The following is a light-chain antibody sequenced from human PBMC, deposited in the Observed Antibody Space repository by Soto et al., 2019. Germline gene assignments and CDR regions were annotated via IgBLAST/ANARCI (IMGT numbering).Light chain of an antibody. Sequence: QSALTQPASGSGSPGQSITISCTGTSSDVGGYNYVSWYQQHPGKAPKLMIYDVSNRPSGVSNRFSGSKSGNTASLTISGLQAEDEADYHCSSYTSSSTLYVFGTGTKVTVL. V-gene: IGLV2-14*01. J-gene: IGLJ1*01. CDR3: SSYTSSSTLYV. CDR2: DVS. CDR1: SSDVGGYNY.